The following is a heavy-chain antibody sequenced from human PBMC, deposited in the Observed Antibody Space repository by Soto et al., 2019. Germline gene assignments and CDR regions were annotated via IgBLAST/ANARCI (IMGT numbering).Heavy chain of an antibody. V-gene: IGHV1-69*01. Sequence: QVQLVQSGAEVKKPGSSVKVSCKSSGGTFSSYAISWVRQAPGQGLEWMGGLIPIFGTAHYARKFQGRVTITADECTRTAYRERSSRRSEDTAVYYCAREADYESSGYYYFYWGQGTLVTVSS. CDR1: GGTFSSYA. CDR2: LIPIFGTA. CDR3: AREADYESSGYYYFY. D-gene: IGHD3-22*01. J-gene: IGHJ4*02.